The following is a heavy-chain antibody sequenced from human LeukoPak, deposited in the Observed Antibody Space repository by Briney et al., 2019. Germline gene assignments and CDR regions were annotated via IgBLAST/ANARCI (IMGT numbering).Heavy chain of an antibody. CDR2: ISGSGAST. J-gene: IGHJ4*02. V-gene: IGHV3-23*01. CDR1: GFTFNTYW. Sequence: GGSLRLSCAASGFTFNTYWIHWVRQAPGKGLEWVSAISGSGASTYYADSVKGRFTISRDNSKNTLNLQMVSLRAEDTAVYYCAKHSLKTEYSGGRIWDCWGQGTLVTVSS. D-gene: IGHD6-19*01. CDR3: AKHSLKTEYSGGRIWDC.